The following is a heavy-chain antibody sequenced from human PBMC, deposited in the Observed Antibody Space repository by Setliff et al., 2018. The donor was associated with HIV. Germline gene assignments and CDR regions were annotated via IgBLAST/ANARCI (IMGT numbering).Heavy chain of an antibody. J-gene: IGHJ6*02. CDR2: SVVGSGTT. CDR3: AATVDSVGPYYGMDV. V-gene: IGHV1-58*02. CDR1: GFTFINSA. Sequence: SVKVSCKASGFTFINSAMQWVRQARGQRLGWIGWSVVGSGTTNYAQRFQERVTITRDMSTSTPYMELTSLRSEDTSVYYCAATVDSVGPYYGMDVWGQGTTVTVSS. D-gene: IGHD1-26*01.